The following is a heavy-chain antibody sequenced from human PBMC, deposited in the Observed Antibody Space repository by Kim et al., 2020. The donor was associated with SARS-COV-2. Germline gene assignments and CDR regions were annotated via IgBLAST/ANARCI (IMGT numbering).Heavy chain of an antibody. Sequence: GGSLRLSCAASGFTFSSYAMRWVRQAPGKGLEWVAVISYDGSNKYYADSVKGRFTISRDNSKNTLYLQMNSLRAEDTAVYYCARGLGGSYSSFDYWGQGTLVTVSS. J-gene: IGHJ4*02. D-gene: IGHD1-26*01. CDR2: ISYDGSNK. V-gene: IGHV3-30-3*01. CDR3: ARGLGGSYSSFDY. CDR1: GFTFSSYA.